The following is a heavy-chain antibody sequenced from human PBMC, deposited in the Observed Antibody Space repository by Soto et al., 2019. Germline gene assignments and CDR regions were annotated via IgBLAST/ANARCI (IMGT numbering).Heavy chain of an antibody. D-gene: IGHD3-10*01. Sequence: QVQLVQSGAEVKKPGSSVSVSCKSSGGTFSSYAVSWVRQAPGQGLEWMGGIIPVFGIATYAQEFQGRVNITADKSTHTAYMELSSLRSDDTAVFYCARGKSYYGSGRGIYDYYSLDVWGQGTTVTVSS. V-gene: IGHV1-69*17. CDR2: IIPVFGIA. CDR1: GGTFSSYA. CDR3: ARGKSYYGSGRGIYDYYSLDV. J-gene: IGHJ6*02.